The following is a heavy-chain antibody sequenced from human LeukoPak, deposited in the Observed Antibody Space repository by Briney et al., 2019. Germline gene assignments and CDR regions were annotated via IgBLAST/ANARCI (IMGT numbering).Heavy chain of an antibody. D-gene: IGHD4-17*01. CDR2: IYPGDSDT. CDR3: ARDLPLPYGDYPNNWFDP. J-gene: IGHJ5*02. V-gene: IGHV5-51*01. CDR1: GYSFTSYW. Sequence: GESLKISCKGSGYSFTSYWIGWVRKMPGKGLEWMGIIYPGDSDTRYSPSFQGQVTMTTDTSTSTAYMELRSLRSDDTAVYYCARDLPLPYGDYPNNWFDPWGQGTLVTVSS.